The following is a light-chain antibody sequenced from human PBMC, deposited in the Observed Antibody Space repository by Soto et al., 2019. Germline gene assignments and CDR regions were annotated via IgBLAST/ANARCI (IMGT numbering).Light chain of an antibody. Sequence: KVMTQSPATLSVSPGERATLSCGASQSVSTNLAWYQQKPGQGPRLLIYGASTRATGIPARFSASGSGTEFTLTISSLQSEDIAVYYCQQYNEWPLTFGGGTKVEIK. CDR3: QQYNEWPLT. CDR1: QSVSTN. J-gene: IGKJ4*01. V-gene: IGKV3-15*01. CDR2: GAS.